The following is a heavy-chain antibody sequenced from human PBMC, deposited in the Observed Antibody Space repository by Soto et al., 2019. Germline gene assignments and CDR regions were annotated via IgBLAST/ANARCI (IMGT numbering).Heavy chain of an antibody. V-gene: IGHV4-31*03. J-gene: IGHJ4*02. D-gene: IGHD1-26*01. CDR1: GGSISSAVYY. Sequence: QVQLQESGPGLVKPSQTLSLTCTVSGGSISSAVYYWSWIRQHPGKGLEWIGYIYYSGSTYYNPSLKSRVTISVDTSKNQFSLKLSSVTAADTAVYYCARDGGIVGATAADYWGQGTLVTVSS. CDR2: IYYSGST. CDR3: ARDGGIVGATAADY.